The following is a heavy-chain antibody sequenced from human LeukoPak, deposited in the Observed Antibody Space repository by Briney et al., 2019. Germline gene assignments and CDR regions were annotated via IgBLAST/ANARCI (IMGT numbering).Heavy chain of an antibody. Sequence: ASVKVSCKVSGYTLTELSMHWVRQAPGKGLEWMGGFDPEDGEPIYAQKFQGRVTMTEDTSTDTAYMELSSLRSEDTAVYYCATFITGLDVDYYGMDVWGQGTTVTVSS. CDR1: GYTLTELS. D-gene: IGHD3-22*01. J-gene: IGHJ6*02. CDR3: ATFITGLDVDYYGMDV. V-gene: IGHV1-24*01. CDR2: FDPEDGEP.